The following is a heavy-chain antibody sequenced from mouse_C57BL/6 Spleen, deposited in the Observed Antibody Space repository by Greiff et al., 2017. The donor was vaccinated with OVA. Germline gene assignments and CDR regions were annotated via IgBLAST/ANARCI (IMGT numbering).Heavy chain of an antibody. CDR1: GYTFTDYY. CDR2: INPNNGGT. J-gene: IGHJ3*01. Sequence: EVQLQQSGPELVKPGASVKIPCKASGYTFTDYYMDWVKQSPGKSLEWIGDINPNNGGTIYNQKFKGKATLTVDKSSSTAYMELRSLTSEDTAVYYCARKGSNYRAWYDDWGQGTMVTVSA. CDR3: ARKGSNYRAWYDD. D-gene: IGHD2-5*01. V-gene: IGHV1-18*01.